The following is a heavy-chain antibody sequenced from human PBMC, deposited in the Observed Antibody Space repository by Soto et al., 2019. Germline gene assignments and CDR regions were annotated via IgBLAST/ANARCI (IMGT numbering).Heavy chain of an antibody. J-gene: IGHJ5*02. Sequence: GGSLRLSCAASGFTFSDYYMSWIRQAPGKGLEWVSYISSSGSTIYYADSVKGRFTISRDNAKNSLYLQMNSLRAEDTAVYYCGGYCSSTSCYRGSVYDWFDPWGQGTLVTVSS. D-gene: IGHD2-2*02. CDR1: GFTFSDYY. V-gene: IGHV3-11*01. CDR3: GGYCSSTSCYRGSVYDWFDP. CDR2: ISSSGSTI.